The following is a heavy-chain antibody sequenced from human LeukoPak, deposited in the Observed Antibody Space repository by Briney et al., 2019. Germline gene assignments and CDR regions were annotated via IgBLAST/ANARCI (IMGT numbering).Heavy chain of an antibody. CDR1: GGSFSDKY. CDR2: ISPSGST. Sequence: PSETLSLTCAVYGGSFSDKYWSWTRQSPGKGLEWIGEISPSGSTNYSASLKSRVTISVDTSNNQFSLKLSSVTAADTAVYYCAGDHYLALKDWGHGILVTVSS. D-gene: IGHD1-14*01. CDR3: AGDHYLALKD. V-gene: IGHV4-34*01. J-gene: IGHJ4*01.